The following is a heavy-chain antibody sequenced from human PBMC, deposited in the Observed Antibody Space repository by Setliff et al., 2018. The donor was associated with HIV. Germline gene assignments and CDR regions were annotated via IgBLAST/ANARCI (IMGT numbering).Heavy chain of an antibody. CDR3: ARDRRDDYYLTAYFDS. V-gene: IGHV4-61*02. CDR1: GGSISSGDYY. J-gene: IGHJ4*02. CDR2: IHTSGNT. Sequence: TLSLTCTVSGGSISSGDYYWTWIRQPAGKGLQWIGRIHTSGNTNYNPSLKSRVTISVDTSKSQFSLKLSSLTATDTAVYYCARDRRDDYYLTAYFDSLGQGTLVTVSS. D-gene: IGHD1-26*01.